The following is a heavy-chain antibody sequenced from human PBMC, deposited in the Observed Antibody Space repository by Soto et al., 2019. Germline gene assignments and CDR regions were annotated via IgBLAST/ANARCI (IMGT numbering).Heavy chain of an antibody. CDR2: IYYSGST. V-gene: IGHV4-39*01. CDR3: ARRRQYSGYDWGEYYYMDV. D-gene: IGHD5-12*01. J-gene: IGHJ6*03. Sequence: SETLSLTCTVSGGSISSSSYYWGWIRQPPGKGLEWIGSIYYSGSTYYNPSLKSRVTISVDTSKNQFSLKLSSVTAADTAVYYCARRRQYSGYDWGEYYYMDVWGKRTKVTVSS. CDR1: GGSISSSSYY.